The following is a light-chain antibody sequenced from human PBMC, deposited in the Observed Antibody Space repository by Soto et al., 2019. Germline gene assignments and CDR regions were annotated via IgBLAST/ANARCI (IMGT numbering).Light chain of an antibody. J-gene: IGKJ1*01. Sequence: DIQMTQSPSTLSAAVGDRGTITCRASQSISSWLAWYQQKLGRAPRLLIYDASSLESGVPSRFSGSGYGTEFTLTIRSLQPDDFATYYCQQYYSYPPTFGQGTKVDIK. CDR1: QSISSW. CDR3: QQYYSYPPT. V-gene: IGKV1-5*01. CDR2: DAS.